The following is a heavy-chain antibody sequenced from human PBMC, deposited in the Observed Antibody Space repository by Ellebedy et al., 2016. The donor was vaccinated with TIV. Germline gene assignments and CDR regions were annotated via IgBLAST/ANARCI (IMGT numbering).Heavy chain of an antibody. CDR1: GFMFNMYS. J-gene: IGHJ1*01. D-gene: IGHD3-10*01. CDR3: ARGPSYGSGPEYFQD. Sequence: GESLKISCAASGFMFNMYSMHWVRQAPGKGLEWVANLYRGGTTYYADSVTGRFTISRDNSQNTLYLQMNSLRAEDTSVYFCARGPSYGSGPEYFQDWGQGTLVTVSS. CDR2: LYRGGTT. V-gene: IGHV3-66*01.